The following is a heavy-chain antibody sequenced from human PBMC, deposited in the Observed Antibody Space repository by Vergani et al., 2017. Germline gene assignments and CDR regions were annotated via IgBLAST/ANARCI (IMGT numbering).Heavy chain of an antibody. CDR2: INHSGST. V-gene: IGHV4-34*01. CDR1: GGSFSGYY. Sequence: QVQLQQWGAGLLKPSETLSLTCAVYGGSFSGYYWSWIRQPPGKGLEWIGEINHSGSTNYNPSLKSRVTISVDTSKNQFSLKLSSVTAADTAVYYWARGRSGYSSSWYFDYWGQGTLVTVSS. D-gene: IGHD6-13*01. CDR3: ARGRSGYSSSWYFDY. J-gene: IGHJ4*02.